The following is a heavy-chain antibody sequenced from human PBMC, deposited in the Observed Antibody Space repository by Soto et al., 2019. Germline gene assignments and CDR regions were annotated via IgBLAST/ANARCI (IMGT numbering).Heavy chain of an antibody. CDR2: ISAYNGNT. Sequence: QVQLVQSGAEVKKPGSSVKVSCKASGYTFTSYGISWVRQAPGQGLACMGWISAYNGNTNYAQKLQGRVTMTTDTPTSTAYMELRSLRSDDTAVYYCERPSQPSSKAHTYWYFDLCGRGTLVTVSS. CDR3: ERPSQPSSKAHTYWYFDL. CDR1: GYTFTSYG. V-gene: IGHV1-18*01. J-gene: IGHJ2*01.